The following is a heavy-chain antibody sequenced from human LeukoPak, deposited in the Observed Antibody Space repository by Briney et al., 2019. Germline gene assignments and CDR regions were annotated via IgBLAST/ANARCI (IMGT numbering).Heavy chain of an antibody. Sequence: PSETLSLTCIVSGASITGGNYFWGWLRQPPGRGLEWIVDIYYMGRTFYNPSLNSRISISVDTSKNLVSLQVESVTAADTAVYYCAGRSKISTFHYFAYWGQGTLVSVSS. J-gene: IGHJ4*02. D-gene: IGHD2/OR15-2a*01. V-gene: IGHV4-39*01. CDR1: GASITGGNYF. CDR3: AGRSKISTFHYFAY. CDR2: IYYMGRT.